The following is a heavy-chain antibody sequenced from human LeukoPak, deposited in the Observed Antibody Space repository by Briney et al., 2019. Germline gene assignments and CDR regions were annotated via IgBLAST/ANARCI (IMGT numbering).Heavy chain of an antibody. V-gene: IGHV1-69*10. J-gene: IGHJ5*02. D-gene: IGHD5-18*01. Sequence: SVKVSCKASGGTFTSYAISWVRQAPGQGLEWMGWIIPILGITNYAQKFQGRVTITADKSTSTAYMELSSLRSEDTAVYYCARISRYSYGYSWFDLWGQGTLVTVSS. CDR1: GGTFTSYA. CDR2: IIPILGIT. CDR3: ARISRYSYGYSWFDL.